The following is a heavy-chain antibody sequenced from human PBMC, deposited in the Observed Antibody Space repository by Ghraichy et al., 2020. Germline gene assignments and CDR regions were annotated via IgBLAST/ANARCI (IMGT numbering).Heavy chain of an antibody. J-gene: IGHJ3*02. D-gene: IGHD5-12*01. CDR1: GFSFEQYT. CDR3: AKDISSLGNALAGYGI. V-gene: IGHV3-43*01. CDR2: VSGDGITA. Sequence: GESLNISCAASGFSFEQYTMHWVRQRPGKGLEWVSLVSGDGITAYYSDSVKGRFTIARENNKMTLVLQMHSLRSEDTALYYCAKDISSLGNALAGYGIWGHGTPVTVSS.